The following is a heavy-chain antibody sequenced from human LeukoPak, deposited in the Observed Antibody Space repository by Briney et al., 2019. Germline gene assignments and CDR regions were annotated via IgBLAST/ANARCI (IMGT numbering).Heavy chain of an antibody. CDR1: VGTFSRYA. Sequence: GSSGNVSCKASVGTFSRYAISWVRQAPGPGLEWRGGIIPIFGTANYAHKFQGRVTITADESTSTAYMELSSLRSEDTAVYYCARDKEYYYDSSGYSTHPLPFDYWGQGTLVTVSS. CDR2: IIPIFGTA. J-gene: IGHJ4*02. V-gene: IGHV1-69*01. D-gene: IGHD3-22*01. CDR3: ARDKEYYYDSSGYSTHPLPFDY.